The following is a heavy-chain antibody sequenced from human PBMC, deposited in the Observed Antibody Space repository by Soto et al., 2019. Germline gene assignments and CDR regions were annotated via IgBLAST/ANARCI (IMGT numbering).Heavy chain of an antibody. J-gene: IGHJ1*01. CDR2: IWYDGSNK. V-gene: IGHV3-33*01. Sequence: QVQLVESGGGVVQPGRSLRLSCAASGFTFSSYGMHWVRQAPGKGLEWVAVIWYDGSNKYYADSVKGRFTISRDNSKNTLYLQMNSLRAEDTAVYYCARDRGYDILTGYRDECFQHWGQGTLVTVSS. CDR3: ARDRGYDILTGYRDECFQH. D-gene: IGHD3-9*01. CDR1: GFTFSSYG.